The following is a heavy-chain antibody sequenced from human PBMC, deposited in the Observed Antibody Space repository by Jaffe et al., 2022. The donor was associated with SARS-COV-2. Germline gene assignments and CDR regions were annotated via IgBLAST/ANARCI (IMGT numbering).Heavy chain of an antibody. CDR3: ARGRSSGNCFDP. Sequence: QVQLQESGPGLVKPSETLSLTCTVSGGSISSYYWNWIRQPPGKGLEWIGYVYYSGSTNYNPSLKSRVTISVDTSKNQFSLKLNSVTAADTAVYYCARGRSSGNCFDPWGQGTLVTVSS. CDR2: VYYSGST. CDR1: GGSISSYY. J-gene: IGHJ5*02. V-gene: IGHV4-59*01. D-gene: IGHD6-6*01.